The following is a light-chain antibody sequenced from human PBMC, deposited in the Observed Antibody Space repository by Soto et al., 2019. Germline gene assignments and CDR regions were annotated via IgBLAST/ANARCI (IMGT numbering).Light chain of an antibody. Sequence: DIQMTQSPSTLSASVGDRVTITCRASQSISNWLAWYQQKPGKAPKILIYQAFHLESGVPSRFSGSQSGTEFSLTIDSLQPDDFATYYCQQYNSYSTGFSFGPGTKVDIK. CDR3: QQYNSYSTGFS. V-gene: IGKV1-5*03. CDR1: QSISNW. CDR2: QAF. J-gene: IGKJ3*01.